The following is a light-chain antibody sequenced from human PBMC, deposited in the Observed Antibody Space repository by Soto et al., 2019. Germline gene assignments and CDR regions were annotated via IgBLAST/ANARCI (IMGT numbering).Light chain of an antibody. Sequence: EIVLTQSPGTLSLSPGERATLSCRASQSVSSSYLAWYQQKPGQAPRPLIYGASSRATGIPDRFSGSGSGTDFTLTISRLEPEDFADYYCQQYGSSPFTFGQGTKLEIK. CDR2: GAS. J-gene: IGKJ2*01. V-gene: IGKV3-20*01. CDR3: QQYGSSPFT. CDR1: QSVSSSY.